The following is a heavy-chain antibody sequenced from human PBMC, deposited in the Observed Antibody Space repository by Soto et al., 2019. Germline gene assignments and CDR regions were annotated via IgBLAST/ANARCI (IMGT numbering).Heavy chain of an antibody. CDR2: INAGNGNT. J-gene: IGHJ3*02. V-gene: IGHV1-3*01. Sequence: QVQLVQSGAEVKKPGASVKVSCKASGYTFTNYAMHWVRQAPGQRPEWMGWINAGNGNTKFSQRFQGRVTITRDTSANIAYMELSSLTSEDTAVYYCARAGFCSTTSCPDALDMWGQGTMVTVSS. CDR3: ARAGFCSTTSCPDALDM. CDR1: GYTFTNYA. D-gene: IGHD2-2*01.